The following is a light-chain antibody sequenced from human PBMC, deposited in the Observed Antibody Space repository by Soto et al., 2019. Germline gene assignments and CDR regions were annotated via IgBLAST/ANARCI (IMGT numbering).Light chain of an antibody. CDR3: QQYDTYRT. CDR2: KAS. CDR1: QSITNW. V-gene: IGKV1-5*03. J-gene: IGKJ1*01. Sequence: DIQMTQSPSTLSASVGDRVTITCRASQSITNWLAWYQQKPGKAPKLLIYKASSLESGVPSRFSGSGSGTEFTLTISGLQPDDFATYYCQQYDTYRTFGQGTKVQVK.